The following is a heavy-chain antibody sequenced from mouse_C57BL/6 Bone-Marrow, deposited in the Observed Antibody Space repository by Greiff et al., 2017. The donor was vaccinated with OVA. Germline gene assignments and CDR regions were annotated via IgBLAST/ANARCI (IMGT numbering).Heavy chain of an antibody. CDR1: GFTFSDYG. Sequence: EVKLMESGGGLVQPGGSLKLSCAASGFTFSDYGMAWVRQAPGKGPEWVAFISNLAYSNYYADTVTGRFTISRENAKNTLYLEMSSLRSEDTAKYYCARGGSFAYWGQGTLVTVSA. V-gene: IGHV5-15*01. CDR3: ARGGSFAY. J-gene: IGHJ3*01. CDR2: ISNLAYSN.